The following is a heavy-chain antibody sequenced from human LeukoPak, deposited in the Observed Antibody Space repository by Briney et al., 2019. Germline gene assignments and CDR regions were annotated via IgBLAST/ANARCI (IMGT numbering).Heavy chain of an antibody. CDR1: GFTFSSYA. D-gene: IGHD3-10*01. CDR3: TRGVADGTYYIDF. CDR2: ISGSGGST. J-gene: IGHJ4*01. Sequence: PGGSLRLSCAASGFTFSSYAMSWVRQAPGKGLEWVSAISGSGGSTSYADSMRGRFTISRDNSKNTLSLQIDSLRADDTAVYYCTRGVADGTYYIDFWGQGTLVTVSS. V-gene: IGHV3-23*01.